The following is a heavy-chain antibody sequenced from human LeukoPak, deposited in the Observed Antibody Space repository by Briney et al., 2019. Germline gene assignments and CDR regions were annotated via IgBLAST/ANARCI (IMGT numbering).Heavy chain of an antibody. D-gene: IGHD6-19*01. Sequence: SETLSLTCTVSGGSISSSSYYWGWIRQPPEKGLEWIGSIYYSGSTYYNPSLKSRVTISVDTSKNQFSLKLSSVTAADTAVYYCAKTTVAAHEAFDYWGQGTLVTVSS. J-gene: IGHJ4*02. V-gene: IGHV4-39*01. CDR3: AKTTVAAHEAFDY. CDR1: GGSISSSSYY. CDR2: IYYSGST.